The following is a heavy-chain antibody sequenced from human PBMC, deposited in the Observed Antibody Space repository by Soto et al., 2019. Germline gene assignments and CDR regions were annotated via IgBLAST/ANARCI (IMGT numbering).Heavy chain of an antibody. CDR2: INADNGNT. Sequence: VSVKVSSKASGYTFSSYVMHWVRQAPGQRLEWMGWINADNGNTKYSQKFQGRVTITRDTSASTADMELSSLRSEDTAVYYCARAPGGHYVDYWGQGTLVTVSS. CDR1: GYTFSSYV. D-gene: IGHD3-10*01. V-gene: IGHV1-3*01. J-gene: IGHJ4*02. CDR3: ARAPGGHYVDY.